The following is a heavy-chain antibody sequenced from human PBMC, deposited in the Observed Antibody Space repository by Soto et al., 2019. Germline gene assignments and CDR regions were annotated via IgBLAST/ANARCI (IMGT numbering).Heavy chain of an antibody. V-gene: IGHV4-59*01. CDR2: IHYSGST. CDR1: GGSISTYY. CDR3: AREYSSCDY. Sequence: QVQLQESGPGLVKASETLSLTCSVSGGSISTYYWSWIRQPPGKGLEWIGYIHYSGSTSYNPPLNSRVTISVDTSKNQLSLKLRSVTPADTAVYYCAREYSSCDYWGQGILVSVSS. D-gene: IGHD6-19*01. J-gene: IGHJ4*02.